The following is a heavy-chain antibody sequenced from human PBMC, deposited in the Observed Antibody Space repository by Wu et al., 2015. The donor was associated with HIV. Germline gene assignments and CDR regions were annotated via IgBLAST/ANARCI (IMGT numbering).Heavy chain of an antibody. CDR2: MNPNSGNT. V-gene: IGHV1-8*01. D-gene: IGHD4-17*01. CDR3: ARKGWSTTVTTRVIWFDP. CDR1: GYTFTSYD. Sequence: QVQLVQSGAEVKKPGASVKVSCMASGYTFTSYDINWVRQATGQGLEWMGWMNPNSGNTGYAQKFQGRVTMTRNTSISTAYMELSSLRSEDTAVYYCARKGWSTTVTTRVIWFDPWGQGTLVTVSS. J-gene: IGHJ5*02.